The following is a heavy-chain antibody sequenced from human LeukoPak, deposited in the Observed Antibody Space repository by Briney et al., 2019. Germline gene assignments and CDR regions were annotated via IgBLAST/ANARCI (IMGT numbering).Heavy chain of an antibody. D-gene: IGHD2-8*01. J-gene: IGHJ4*02. CDR1: GGSVSRGGYY. CDR2: TSYSEGT. Sequence: TLSVTCTVSGGSVSRGGYYWNWIRQHPGKGLEWIGFTSYSEGTYYNPSLMSRITISVDGSQNRFSLNLSSATAADTAVYYCAREGCRNSFHYWGQGTLVTVSS. V-gene: IGHV4-31*03. CDR3: AREGCRNSFHY.